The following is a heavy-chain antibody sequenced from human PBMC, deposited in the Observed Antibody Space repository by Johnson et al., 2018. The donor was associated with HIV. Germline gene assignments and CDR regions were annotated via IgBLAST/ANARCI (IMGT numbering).Heavy chain of an antibody. CDR1: GFTFSSYA. Sequence: VQLVECGGGLVQPGGSLRLSCAASGFTFSSYAMHWVRQAPGKGLEYVSAISSNGGSTYYANSVKGRFTISRDNSKNTLYLQMGSLRAEDMAVYYCARGTVCGGDCYSRAFDIWGQGTMVTVSS. V-gene: IGHV3-64*01. D-gene: IGHD2-21*02. J-gene: IGHJ3*02. CDR3: ARGTVCGGDCYSRAFDI. CDR2: ISSNGGST.